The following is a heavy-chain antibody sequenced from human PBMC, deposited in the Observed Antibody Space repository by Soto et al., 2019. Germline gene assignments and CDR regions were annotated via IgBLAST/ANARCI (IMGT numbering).Heavy chain of an antibody. V-gene: IGHV1-3*01. CDR2: INAGNGNT. CDR3: ARSGFGTAMCLACWFDP. D-gene: IGHD5-18*01. CDR1: GYTFTSYA. Sequence: ASVKVSCKASGYTFTSYAMHWVRQAPGQRLEWMGWINAGNGNTKYSQKFQGGVTITRDTSASTAYMELSSLRSEDTAVYYCARSGFGTAMCLACWFDPWGQGTLVTVSS. J-gene: IGHJ5*02.